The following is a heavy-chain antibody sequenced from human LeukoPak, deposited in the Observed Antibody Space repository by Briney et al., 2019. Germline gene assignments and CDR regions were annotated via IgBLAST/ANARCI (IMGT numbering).Heavy chain of an antibody. J-gene: IGHJ4*02. CDR3: AKDGLFSSGWPYFDY. Sequence: PGGSLRLSCAASGFTFNTYSMSWVRQAPGKGLEWVSAISGSGGSTYYADSVKGRFTISRDNSKNTLYLQMNSLRAEDTAVYYCAKDGLFSSGWPYFDYWGQGTLVTVSS. D-gene: IGHD6-19*01. V-gene: IGHV3-23*01. CDR1: GFTFNTYS. CDR2: ISGSGGST.